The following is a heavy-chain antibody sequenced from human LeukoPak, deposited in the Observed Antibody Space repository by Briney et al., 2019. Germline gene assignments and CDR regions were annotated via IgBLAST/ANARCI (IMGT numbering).Heavy chain of an antibody. CDR2: ISAYNGNT. V-gene: IGHV1-18*01. Sequence: ASVKVSSKASGYTFTSYGISWVRQAPGQGLEWMGWISAYNGNTKSAQKHQGRVTMTTDTSKSTAYMELRSLRSDDTAVYYCARARITIFGVVDIDYWGQGTLVTVSS. D-gene: IGHD3-3*01. CDR1: GYTFTSYG. CDR3: ARARITIFGVVDIDY. J-gene: IGHJ4*02.